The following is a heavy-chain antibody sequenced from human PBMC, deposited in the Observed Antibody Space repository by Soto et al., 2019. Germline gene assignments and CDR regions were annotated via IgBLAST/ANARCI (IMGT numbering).Heavy chain of an antibody. Sequence: EVQVLESGGGLVQPGGSLRLSCVASGFTFSTYAMSWVRQAPGKELEWVSGISGGGGSTYYADSVKGRFTTSRDNSKNTLYLQMNSLRAEDTAVYYCAKADLLGYCTGGSCYSLDYWGQGTLVTVSS. J-gene: IGHJ4*02. CDR1: GFTFSTYA. CDR2: ISGGGGST. D-gene: IGHD2-15*01. CDR3: AKADLLGYCTGGSCYSLDY. V-gene: IGHV3-23*01.